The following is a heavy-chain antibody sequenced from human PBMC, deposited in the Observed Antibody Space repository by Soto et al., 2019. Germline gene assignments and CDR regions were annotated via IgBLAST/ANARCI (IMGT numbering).Heavy chain of an antibody. J-gene: IGHJ2*01. CDR2: IGSDGRAQ. D-gene: IGHD1-26*01. Sequence: QVQLVESGGGVVQPGRSLRLSCGASGFTFSSDGMHWVRQAPGKGLEWVTVIGSDGRAQFYADSVRGRFTISRDNSKNTVCLEMNSLTAEDTAVYYCANEGAFTRWYFDHWGRGTLVSVS. CDR3: ANEGAFTRWYFDH. V-gene: IGHV3-30*18. CDR1: GFTFSSDG.